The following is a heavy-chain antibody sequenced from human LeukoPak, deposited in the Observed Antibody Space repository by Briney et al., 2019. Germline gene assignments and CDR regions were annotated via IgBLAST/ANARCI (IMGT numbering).Heavy chain of an antibody. CDR2: ISGYNGAT. J-gene: IGHJ4*02. CDR3: ARGGRYYFASGSVDY. D-gene: IGHD3-10*01. CDR1: GYTFTNYG. Sequence: ASVKVSCKASGYTFTNYGIRWVRQAPGQGLEWMGWISGYNGATNHGQKFHGRVTMTTDTSTSTAYMELRSLRSDDTAVYYCARGGRYYFASGSVDYWGQGTLVTVSS. V-gene: IGHV1-18*01.